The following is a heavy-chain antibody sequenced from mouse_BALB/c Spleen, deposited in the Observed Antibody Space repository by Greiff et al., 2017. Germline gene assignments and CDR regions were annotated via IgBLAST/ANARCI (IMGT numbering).Heavy chain of an antibody. V-gene: IGHV1-7*01. CDR2: INPSTGYT. Sequence: HVQLQQSGAELAKPGASVKMSCKASGYTFTSYWMHWVKQRPGQGLEWIGYINPSTGYTEYNQKFKDKATLTADKSSSTAYMQLSSLTSEASAVYYCARAYGNYVRYYAMDDWGQGTSVTVSS. CDR1: GYTFTSYW. J-gene: IGHJ4*01. D-gene: IGHD2-1*01. CDR3: ARAYGNYVRYYAMDD.